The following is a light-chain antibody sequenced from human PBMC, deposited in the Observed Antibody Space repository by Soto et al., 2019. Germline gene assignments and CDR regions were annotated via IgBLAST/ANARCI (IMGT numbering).Light chain of an antibody. CDR1: QSVGRNY. CDR2: AAS. J-gene: IGKJ1*01. CDR3: QQYSTSPWA. Sequence: EIVLTQFPGTLSLSPGERATLSCRASQSVGRNYVAWYQQKPGQAPRVIIYAASNRASGIPDRFSGSGSGSDFTLTISRQEPEDFAVYYCQQYSTSPWAFGQGTKVEIK. V-gene: IGKV3-20*01.